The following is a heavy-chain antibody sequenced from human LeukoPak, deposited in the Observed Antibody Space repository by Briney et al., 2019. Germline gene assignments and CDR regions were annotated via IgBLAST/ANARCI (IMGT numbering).Heavy chain of an antibody. CDR1: GFTFSSYA. CDR2: ISHDGSNK. CDR3: AKGDKQLVFNRNKGGFDP. Sequence: PGRSLRLSCAASGFTFSSYAMHWVRQAPGKGLEWVTFISHDGSNKHYADSVKGRFTISRDNSKNTLFLQMSSLRTEDTAVYYCAKGDKQLVFNRNKGGFDPWGQGTLVTVSS. V-gene: IGHV3-30*04. D-gene: IGHD6-13*01. J-gene: IGHJ5*02.